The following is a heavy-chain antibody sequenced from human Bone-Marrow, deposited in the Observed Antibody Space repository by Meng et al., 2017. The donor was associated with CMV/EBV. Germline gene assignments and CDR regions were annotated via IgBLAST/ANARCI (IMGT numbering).Heavy chain of an antibody. CDR1: GFTFSSYS. Sequence: GGSLRLSCAASGFTFSSYSMNWVRQAPGKGLEWVSYISSSSSTIYYADSVKGRFTISRDNAKNSLYLQMNSLGAEDTAVYYCAKDRDGGYNFGNGYFDYWGQGTLVTVSS. V-gene: IGHV3-48*04. J-gene: IGHJ4*02. D-gene: IGHD5-18*01. CDR3: AKDRDGGYNFGNGYFDY. CDR2: ISSSSSTI.